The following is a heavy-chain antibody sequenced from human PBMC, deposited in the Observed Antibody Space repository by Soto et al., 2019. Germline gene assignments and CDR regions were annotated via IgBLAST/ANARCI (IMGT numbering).Heavy chain of an antibody. J-gene: IGHJ5*02. CDR1: GGSISSGGYY. CDR2: IYYSGIT. D-gene: IGHD3-22*01. CDR3: ARSNSGYYKWFDP. V-gene: IGHV4-39*01. Sequence: SETLSLTCTVSGGSISSGGYYWSWIRQHPGKGLEWIGYIYYSGITYYNPSLKSRVAISVDTSKNQFSLKLSSVTAADTAIYYCARSNSGYYKWFDPWGQGTLVTVSS.